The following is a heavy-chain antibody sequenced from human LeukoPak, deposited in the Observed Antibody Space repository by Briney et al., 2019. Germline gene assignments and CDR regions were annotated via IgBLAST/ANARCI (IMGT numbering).Heavy chain of an antibody. Sequence: GGSLRLSCAASGFTFSSYAMSRVRQAPGKGLEWVSAIYSGGSTYYADSVKGRFTISRDNSKNTLYLQMNSLRAEDTAVYYCASGYSYGFDYWGQGTLVTVSS. CDR1: GFTFSSYA. V-gene: IGHV3-23*05. D-gene: IGHD5-18*01. CDR3: ASGYSYGFDY. J-gene: IGHJ4*02. CDR2: IYSGGST.